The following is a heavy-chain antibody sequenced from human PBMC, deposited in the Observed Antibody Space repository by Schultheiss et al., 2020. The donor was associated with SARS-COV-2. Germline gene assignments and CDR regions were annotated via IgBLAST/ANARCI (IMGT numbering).Heavy chain of an antibody. Sequence: GGSLRLSCAASGFTFSNAWMNWVRQAPGKGLEWVGRIKSKTDGGTTDYAAPVKGRFTISRDDSKNTLYLQMNSLKIEDTAVYYCARDVGHYYYDYGMDVWGQGTTVTVSS. V-gene: IGHV3-15*07. J-gene: IGHJ6*02. CDR3: ARDVGHYYYDYGMDV. CDR2: IKSKTDGGTT. CDR1: GFTFSNAW.